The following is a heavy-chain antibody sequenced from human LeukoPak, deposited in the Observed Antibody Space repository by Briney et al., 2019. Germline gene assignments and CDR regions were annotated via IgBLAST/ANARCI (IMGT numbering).Heavy chain of an antibody. CDR2: ISAGSSTI. CDR1: GFTLSNYA. D-gene: IGHD3-22*01. J-gene: IGHJ4*02. Sequence: PGGSLRLSCAASGFTLSNYALSWVRQAPGKGLEWVSAISAGSSTIYYADSVKGRFTISRDNSKNTLYLQMNSLRAEDTALYYCAPKVDSSGCFDYWGQGTLVTVSS. V-gene: IGHV3-23*01. CDR3: APKVDSSGCFDY.